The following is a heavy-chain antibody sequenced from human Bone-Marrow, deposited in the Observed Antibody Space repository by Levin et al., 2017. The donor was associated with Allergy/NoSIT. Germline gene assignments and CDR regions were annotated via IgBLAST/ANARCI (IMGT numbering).Heavy chain of an antibody. J-gene: IGHJ4*02. CDR1: GFTFSASA. CDR2: IKSKAYNYAT. CDR3: TRLLRDY. V-gene: IGHV3-73*01. Sequence: ASVKVSCAASGFTFSASAIHWVRQASGKGLEWVGRIKSKAYNYATAYGASVEGRFTISRDDSKNTFFLQMNSLKTEDTAVYYCTRLLRDYWGQGTLVTVSS.